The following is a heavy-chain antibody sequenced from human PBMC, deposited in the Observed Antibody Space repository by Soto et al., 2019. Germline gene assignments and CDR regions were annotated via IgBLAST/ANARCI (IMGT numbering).Heavy chain of an antibody. CDR1: GGSISSGDYD. CDR3: ARGSDYAVWSGPKEGIMDV. CDR2: IYYSGSN. D-gene: IGHD3-3*01. Sequence: QVQLQESGPGLVKPSQTLSITCTVSGGSISSGDYDWSSIRQPPGKCLEWTGYIYYSGSNDYNPSLKRRFTISVSATKNQSSLKLSAVTAADTAVYYCARGSDYAVWSGPKEGIMDVCGEGSTVPVS. J-gene: IGHJ6*03. V-gene: IGHV4-30-4*01.